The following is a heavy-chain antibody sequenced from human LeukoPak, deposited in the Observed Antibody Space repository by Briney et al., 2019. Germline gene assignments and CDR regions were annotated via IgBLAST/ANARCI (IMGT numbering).Heavy chain of an antibody. V-gene: IGHV4-38-2*02. Sequence: SETLSLTCTVSGYSISSGYYWGWIREPPGKGLEWIGIIYHSGSTYYNPSLKSRVTLSVDTSKNQFSLKLNSVTAADTAVYYCARDEGSGKRFDPWGKGTLVTVSS. CDR3: ARDEGSGKRFDP. J-gene: IGHJ5*02. CDR1: GYSISSGYY. D-gene: IGHD3-10*01. CDR2: IYHSGST.